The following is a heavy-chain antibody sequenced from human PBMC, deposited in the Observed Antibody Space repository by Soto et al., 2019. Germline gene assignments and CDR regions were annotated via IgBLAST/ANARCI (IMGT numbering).Heavy chain of an antibody. D-gene: IGHD6-19*01. CDR1: GQTLTEVS. J-gene: IGHJ5*02. CDR2: FDPEGGEA. CDR3: AKTARKVAGSGWFDP. V-gene: IGHV1-24*01. Sequence: PVEVTCKISGQTLTEVSIHWVRQAPGKGLEWMGGFDPEGGEAIYAQKWHGRVTVTEDTVTDTAYMELSGLNSDDTAVYYCAKTARKVAGSGWFDPWGQGTLVTVSS.